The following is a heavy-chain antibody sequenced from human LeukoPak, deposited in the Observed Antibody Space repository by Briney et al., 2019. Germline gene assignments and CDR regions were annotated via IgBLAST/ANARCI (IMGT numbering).Heavy chain of an antibody. V-gene: IGHV3-23*01. D-gene: IGHD1-26*01. Sequence: GGSLRLSCAASGFTFSSYAMSWVRQAPGKGLEWVSAISGSGSSTSYADSVKGRFTISRDNAKNSLYLQMNSLRAEDTAVYYCARAPKFRLVGAPKGPFDPRGQGTLVTVSS. J-gene: IGHJ5*02. CDR3: ARAPKFRLVGAPKGPFDP. CDR2: ISGSGSST. CDR1: GFTFSSYA.